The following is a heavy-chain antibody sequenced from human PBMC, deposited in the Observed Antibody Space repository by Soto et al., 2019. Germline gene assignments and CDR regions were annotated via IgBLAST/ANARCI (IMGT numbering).Heavy chain of an antibody. V-gene: IGHV4-61*01. Sequence: QVHLQESGPGLVKPSETLSLTCTVSSGSVSSGSYYWSWIRQPPGKGLEWIGNIYYSGRTNYNPSLKRQGTISVATSKNQFSLNLSSVTAADTDVYYYARDSDCSSTSCYTRYYYYGMDVWGQGTTVTVSS. J-gene: IGHJ6*02. CDR1: SGSVSSGSYY. CDR2: IYYSGRT. CDR3: ARDSDCSSTSCYTRYYYYGMDV. D-gene: IGHD2-2*02.